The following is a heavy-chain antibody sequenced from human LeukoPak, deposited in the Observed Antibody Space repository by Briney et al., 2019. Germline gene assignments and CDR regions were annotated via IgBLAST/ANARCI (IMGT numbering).Heavy chain of an antibody. CDR2: IHYSGST. Sequence: SETLSLTCTVSGGSISSYYWSWIRQPPGKGLEWIGYIHYSGSTNYNPSLKSRVTISVDTSKNQFSLKLSSVTAADTAVYYCARSILGIRFDPXGQGTLVTVSS. J-gene: IGHJ5*02. CDR1: GGSISSYY. CDR3: ARSILGIRFDP. V-gene: IGHV4-59*01. D-gene: IGHD7-27*01.